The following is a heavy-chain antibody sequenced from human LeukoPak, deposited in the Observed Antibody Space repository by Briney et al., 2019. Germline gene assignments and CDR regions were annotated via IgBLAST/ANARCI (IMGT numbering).Heavy chain of an antibody. Sequence: ASVKVSCKASGYTFTGYYMHWVRQAPGQGLEWMGGIIPIFGTANYAQKFQGRVTITADESTSTAYMELSSLRSEDTAVYYCARAGGHCGGDCHYFDYWGQGTLVTVSS. J-gene: IGHJ4*02. CDR3: ARAGGHCGGDCHYFDY. V-gene: IGHV1-69*13. CDR2: IIPIFGTA. D-gene: IGHD2-21*01. CDR1: GYTFTGYY.